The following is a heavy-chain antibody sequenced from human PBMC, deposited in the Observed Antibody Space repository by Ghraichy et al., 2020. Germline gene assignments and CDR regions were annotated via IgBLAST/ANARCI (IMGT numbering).Heavy chain of an antibody. J-gene: IGHJ4*02. D-gene: IGHD3-22*01. Sequence: GGSLRLSCAASGFTFSSYSMNWVRQAPGKGLEWVSSISSSSYIYYADSVKGRFTISRDNAKNSLYLQMNSLRAEDTAVYYCARAAPYDSSGYYYVNGFDYWGQGTLVTVSS. CDR1: GFTFSSYS. CDR2: ISSSSYI. CDR3: ARAAPYDSSGYYYVNGFDY. V-gene: IGHV3-21*01.